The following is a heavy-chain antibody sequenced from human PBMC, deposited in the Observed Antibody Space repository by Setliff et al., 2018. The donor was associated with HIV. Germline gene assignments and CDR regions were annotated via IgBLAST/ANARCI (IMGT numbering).Heavy chain of an antibody. D-gene: IGHD2-15*01. J-gene: IGHJ5*01. CDR1: GGSIRTGAYY. V-gene: IGHV4-39*07. Sequence: TSETLSLTCTVSGGSIRTGAYYWGWIRQPPGKGLEWIGSIYYDGRTFYKPSLKSRLTISVDTSKNQFSLSLNSVTAADTAVYFCARGGAVSVDFDSWGQGTLVTVSS. CDR3: ARGGAVSVDFDS. CDR2: IYYDGRT.